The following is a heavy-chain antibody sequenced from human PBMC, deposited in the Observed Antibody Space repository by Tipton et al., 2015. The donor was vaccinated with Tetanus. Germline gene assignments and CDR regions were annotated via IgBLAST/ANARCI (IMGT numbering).Heavy chain of an antibody. D-gene: IGHD4-17*01. J-gene: IGHJ3*02. Sequence: TLSLTCSVSGASISSGGYYWSWIRQSPGKGLEWIGYIYYSGNTHYNPSLKSRIAISIDLSKNQFSLNLNPVTAADTAVYYCARAGSDYGDKENGFDIWGQGTSVTVSS. CDR2: IYYSGNT. V-gene: IGHV4-30-4*01. CDR1: GASISSGGYY. CDR3: ARAGSDYGDKENGFDI.